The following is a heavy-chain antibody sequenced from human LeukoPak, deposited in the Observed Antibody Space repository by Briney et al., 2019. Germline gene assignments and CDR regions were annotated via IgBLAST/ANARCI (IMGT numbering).Heavy chain of an antibody. J-gene: IGHJ6*03. D-gene: IGHD6-19*01. CDR1: GFTFSSYG. V-gene: IGHV3-23*01. Sequence: GGSLRLSCAASGFTFSSYGLSWVRQAPGKGLEWVSDISGSGGDTYYADSVKGRFTISRDNSKNTLYLQMNSLRAEDTAVYYCAKYSVAGSGRYMDVWGKGNTVTVSS. CDR3: AKYSVAGSGRYMDV. CDR2: ISGSGGDT.